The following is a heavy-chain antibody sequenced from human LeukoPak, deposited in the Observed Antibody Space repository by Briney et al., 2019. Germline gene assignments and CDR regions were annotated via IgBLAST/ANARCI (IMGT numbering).Heavy chain of an antibody. V-gene: IGHV3-48*03. CDR3: ARGGGGQWLVYFDY. CDR2: ISSSGSTI. D-gene: IGHD6-19*01. CDR1: GFTFSSYE. J-gene: IGHJ4*02. Sequence: GGSLRLSCAASGFTFSSYEMNWVRQAPGKGLEWVSYISSSGSTIHYADSVKGRFTISRDNAKNSLYLQMNSLRAEDTAVYYCARGGGGQWLVYFDYWGQGTLVTVSS.